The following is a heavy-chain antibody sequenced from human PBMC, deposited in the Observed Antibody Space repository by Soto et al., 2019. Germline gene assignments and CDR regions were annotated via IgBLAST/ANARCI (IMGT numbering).Heavy chain of an antibody. CDR2: ISYDGTRE. CDR3: AQDRLYNWNDPLDF. V-gene: IGHV3-30*18. D-gene: IGHD1-1*01. CDR1: GLTFSNYG. J-gene: IGHJ4*02. Sequence: QVQLVESGGGVVQPGRSLRLSCAASGLTFSNYGIHWVRQAPGKGLEWVAHISYDGTREHYADSVKGRFTITRDNPKNTVDLQLNILSPEDTAMYYCAQDRLYNWNDPLDFWGQGTLVTVSS.